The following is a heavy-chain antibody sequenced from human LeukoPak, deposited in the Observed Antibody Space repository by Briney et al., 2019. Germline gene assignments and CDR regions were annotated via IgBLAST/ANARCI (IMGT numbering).Heavy chain of an antibody. V-gene: IGHV3-30*18. CDR1: GFTFSSYG. CDR3: AKERAQDGYSYDN. J-gene: IGHJ4*02. D-gene: IGHD5-18*01. Sequence: GGAPRLSCASSGFTFSSYGMHRVRQAPGKGLGWVSVISYDGSNKYYADSVKGRFTISRDNSKNTLYLQMNSLRAEDTAVYYCAKERAQDGYSYDNWGQGTLVTVSS. CDR2: ISYDGSNK.